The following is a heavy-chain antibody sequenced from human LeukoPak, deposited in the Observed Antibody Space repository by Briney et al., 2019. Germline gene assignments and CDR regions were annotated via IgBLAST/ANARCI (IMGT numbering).Heavy chain of an antibody. CDR2: INHSGST. V-gene: IGHV4-34*01. CDR1: GGSFSGYY. J-gene: IGHJ6*03. D-gene: IGHD3-3*01. CDR3: ARSCITIFGVVKGMDV. Sequence: PSETLSLTCAVYGGSFSGYYWSWLRQPPGKGLEWIGEINHSGSTNYNPSLKSRVTISVDTSKNQFSLKLSSVTAADTAVYYCARSCITIFGVVKGMDVWGKGTTVTVSS.